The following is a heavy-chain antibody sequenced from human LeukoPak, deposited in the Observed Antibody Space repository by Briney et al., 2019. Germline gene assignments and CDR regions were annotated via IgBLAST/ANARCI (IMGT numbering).Heavy chain of an antibody. V-gene: IGHV1-2*06. D-gene: IGHD3-3*01. CDR1: GYTFTGYY. Sequence: RASVKVSCKASGYTFTGYYMHWVRQAPGQGLEWMGRINPNSGGTNYAQKFQGRVTMTRDTSISTAYMELSRLRSDDTAVYYCARNDFWNGYYMDYWGQGTLVTVSS. CDR3: ARNDFWNGYYMDY. CDR2: INPNSGGT. J-gene: IGHJ4*02.